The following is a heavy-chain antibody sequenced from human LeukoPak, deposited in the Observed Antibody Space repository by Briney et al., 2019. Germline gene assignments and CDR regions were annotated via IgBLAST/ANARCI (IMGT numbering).Heavy chain of an antibody. CDR3: ARDYSNGPTGLFDP. Sequence: ASVKVSCKASGYTFTGYCMHWVRQAPGQGLEWMGWINPNSGGTNYAQKFQGRVTMTRDTSISTAYMELSRLRSDDTAVYYCARDYSNGPTGLFDPWGQGTLVTVSS. CDR1: GYTFTGYC. CDR2: INPNSGGT. V-gene: IGHV1-2*02. J-gene: IGHJ5*02. D-gene: IGHD5-18*01.